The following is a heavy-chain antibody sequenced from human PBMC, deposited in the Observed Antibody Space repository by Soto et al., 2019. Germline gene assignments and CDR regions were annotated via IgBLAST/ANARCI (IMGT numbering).Heavy chain of an antibody. CDR3: ARAGGLGAVAVDY. J-gene: IGHJ4*02. CDR1: GVSISNYY. CDR2: VYYSGST. V-gene: IGHV4-59*12. Sequence: PSETLSLTCTVSGVSISNYYWSWIRQPPGKALEWIGYVYYSGSTNYNPSLKSRVTISVDRSKNQFSLKLSSVTAADTAVYYCARAGGLGAVAVDYWGQGTLVTVSS. D-gene: IGHD6-19*01.